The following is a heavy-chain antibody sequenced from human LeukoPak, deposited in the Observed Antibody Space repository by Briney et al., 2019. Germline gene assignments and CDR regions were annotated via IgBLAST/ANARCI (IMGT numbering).Heavy chain of an antibody. J-gene: IGHJ4*02. V-gene: IGHV4-38-2*02. CDR2: IYHSGST. D-gene: IGHD3-22*01. CDR3: ARHHDHYYDSSGYYYLDY. CDR1: GYSISTGYY. Sequence: PSETLSLTCTVSGYSISTGYYWDWIRQPPGKGLEWIGSIYHSGSTYYNPSLKSRVTISVDRSKNQFSLKLSSVTAADTAVYYCARHHDHYYDSSGYYYLDYWGQGTLVTVSS.